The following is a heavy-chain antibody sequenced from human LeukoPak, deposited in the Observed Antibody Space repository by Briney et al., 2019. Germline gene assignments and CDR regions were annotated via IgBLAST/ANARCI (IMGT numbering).Heavy chain of an antibody. V-gene: IGHV3-30*04. Sequence: GGSLRLSCAASGFTFSSYAMHWVRQAPGKGLEWVAVISYDGSNKYYADSVKGRFTISRDNSKNTLYLQMNSLRAEDTAVYYCARDKQVVVGATTAYDYWGQGTLVTVSS. CDR2: ISYDGSNK. D-gene: IGHD1-26*01. J-gene: IGHJ4*02. CDR3: ARDKQVVVGATTAYDY. CDR1: GFTFSSYA.